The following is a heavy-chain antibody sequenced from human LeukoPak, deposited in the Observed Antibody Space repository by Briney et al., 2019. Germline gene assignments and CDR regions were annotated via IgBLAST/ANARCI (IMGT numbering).Heavy chain of an antibody. CDR3: ASHSSSWYWFDP. CDR1: GFTFSSYW. J-gene: IGHJ5*02. Sequence: GGSLRPSCAASGFTFSSYWMSWVRQAPGKGLEWVANIKQDGSEKYYVDSVKGRFTISRDNAKNSLYLQMNSLRAEDTAVYYCASHSSSWYWFDPWGQGTLVTVSS. D-gene: IGHD6-13*01. CDR2: IKQDGSEK. V-gene: IGHV3-7*01.